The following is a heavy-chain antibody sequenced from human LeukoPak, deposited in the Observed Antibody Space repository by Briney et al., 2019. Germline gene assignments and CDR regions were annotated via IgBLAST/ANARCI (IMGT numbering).Heavy chain of an antibody. CDR1: GFTFSSYE. CDR2: ISSSGSTI. D-gene: IGHD5-18*01. Sequence: GGSLRLSCAASGFTFSSYEMNWVRQAPGKGLEWVSYISSSGSTIYYADSVKGRFTISRDNAKNSLYLQMNSLRAEDTAVYYCGRDRFRGYVTDHWGQGTLVTVSS. J-gene: IGHJ4*02. CDR3: GRDRFRGYVTDH. V-gene: IGHV3-48*03.